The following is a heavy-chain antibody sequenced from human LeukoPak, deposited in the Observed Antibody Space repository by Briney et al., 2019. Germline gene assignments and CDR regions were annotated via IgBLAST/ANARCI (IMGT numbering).Heavy chain of an antibody. Sequence: SETLSLTCTVSGGSISSYYWSWIRQPAGKGLEWIGRIYTSGSTNYNPSLKSRVTMSVDTSKNQLSLKLSSVTAADTAVYYCARDNPPTWKIDYWGQGTLVTVSS. J-gene: IGHJ4*02. V-gene: IGHV4-4*07. CDR3: ARDNPPTWKIDY. D-gene: IGHD1-1*01. CDR1: GGSISSYY. CDR2: IYTSGST.